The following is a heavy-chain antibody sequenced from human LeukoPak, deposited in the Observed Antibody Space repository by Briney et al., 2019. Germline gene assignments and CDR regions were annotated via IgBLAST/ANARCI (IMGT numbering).Heavy chain of an antibody. J-gene: IGHJ4*02. CDR2: IYYSGST. Sequence: SETLSLTCTVSGGSISGYYWSWIRQPPGKGLEWIGYIYYSGSTNYNPSLKSRVTISVDTSKNQFSLKLSSVTAADTAVYYCARHASQDEAAANDYWGQGTLVTVSS. CDR1: GGSISGYY. V-gene: IGHV4-59*08. CDR3: ARHASQDEAAANDY. D-gene: IGHD6-13*01.